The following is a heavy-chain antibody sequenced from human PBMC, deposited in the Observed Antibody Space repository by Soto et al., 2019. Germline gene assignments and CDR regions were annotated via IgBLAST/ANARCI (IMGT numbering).Heavy chain of an antibody. D-gene: IGHD4-17*01. J-gene: IGHJ4*02. CDR1: GFTFSSYW. CDR2: IKQDGSEK. V-gene: IGHV3-7*03. CDR3: ARDGVRGLRTYFDY. Sequence: PGGSLRLSCVASGFTFSSYWMSWVRQAPGKGLEWVANIKQDGSEKYYVDSVKGRFTISRDNAKNSLYLQMNSLRAEDTAVYYCARDGVRGLRTYFDYWGQGTLVTVS.